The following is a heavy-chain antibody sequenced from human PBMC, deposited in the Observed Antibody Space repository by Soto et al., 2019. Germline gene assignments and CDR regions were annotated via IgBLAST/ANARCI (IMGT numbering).Heavy chain of an antibody. CDR3: ARLYSSGWPRSYFDY. CDR1: GYTFNRFV. V-gene: IGHV1-18*01. Sequence: ASVKFSCKSSGYTFNRFVIGWVLQAPWQGLEFMGWISAFHGSTNYAQKFQGRVTMTTDTPTSTAYMDLRSLRSDDTAVYYCARLYSSGWPRSYFDYWGQGTLVTVFS. D-gene: IGHD6-19*01. CDR2: ISAFHGST. J-gene: IGHJ4*02.